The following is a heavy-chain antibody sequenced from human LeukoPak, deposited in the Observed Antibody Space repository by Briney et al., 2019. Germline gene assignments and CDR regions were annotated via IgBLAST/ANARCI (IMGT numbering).Heavy chain of an antibody. CDR3: ARDRITMVRGGSRYFDY. CDR2: ISSSSSTI. V-gene: IGHV3-48*04. Sequence: GGSLRLSCAASGFTFSSYSMNWVRQAPGKGLEWVSYISSSSSTIYYADSVKGRFTISRDNAKNSLYLQMNSLRAEDTAVYYCARDRITMVRGGSRYFDYWGQGTLVTVSS. D-gene: IGHD3-10*01. CDR1: GFTFSSYS. J-gene: IGHJ4*02.